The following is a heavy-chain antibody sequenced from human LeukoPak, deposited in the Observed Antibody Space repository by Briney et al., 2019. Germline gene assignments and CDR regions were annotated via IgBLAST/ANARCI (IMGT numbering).Heavy chain of an antibody. CDR2: ISSSGSTI. D-gene: IGHD3-16*02. CDR3: ERGGVYYDYVWGSYRYTKLDY. J-gene: IGHJ4*02. CDR1: GFTFSSYE. Sequence: PGGSLRLSCAASGFTFSSYEMNWVRQAPGQGLEWVSYISSSGSTIYYADSVKGRFTISRDNAKNSLYLQMNSLRAEDTAVYYCERGGVYYDYVWGSYRYTKLDYWGQGTLVTVSS. V-gene: IGHV3-48*03.